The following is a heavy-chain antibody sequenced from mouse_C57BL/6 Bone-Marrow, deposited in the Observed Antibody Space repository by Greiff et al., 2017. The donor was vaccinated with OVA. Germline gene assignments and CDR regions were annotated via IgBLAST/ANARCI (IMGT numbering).Heavy chain of an antibody. J-gene: IGHJ4*01. V-gene: IGHV14-2*01. D-gene: IGHD2-5*01. Sequence: VQLKQPGAELVKPGASVKLSCTASGFNIKDYYMHWVKQRTEQGLEWIGRIDPEDGETKYAPKFQGKATITADTSSNTAYLPLSSLTSEDTAVYYSARCYSNHVYAMDYWGQGTSVTVSS. CDR2: IDPEDGET. CDR3: ARCYSNHVYAMDY. CDR1: GFNIKDYY.